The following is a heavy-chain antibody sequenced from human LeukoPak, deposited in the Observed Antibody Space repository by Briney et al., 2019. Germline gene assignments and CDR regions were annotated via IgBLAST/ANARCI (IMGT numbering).Heavy chain of an antibody. J-gene: IGHJ5*02. V-gene: IGHV1-2*02. D-gene: IGHD3-22*01. CDR3: ASEYYYSSGYYPDRNWFDP. Sequence: ASVKVSCKASGYTFTGYYMHWVRQAPGQGLEWMGWINPNSGGTNYAQKFQGRVTMTRDTSISTAYMELSRLRSDDTAVYYCASEYYYSSGYYPDRNWFDPWGQGTLVTASS. CDR2: INPNSGGT. CDR1: GYTFTGYY.